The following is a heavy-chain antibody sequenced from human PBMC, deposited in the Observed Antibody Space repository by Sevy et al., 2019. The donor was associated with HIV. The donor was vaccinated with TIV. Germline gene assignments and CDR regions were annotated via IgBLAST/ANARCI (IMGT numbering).Heavy chain of an antibody. Sequence: SETLSLTCSVSGDSISDYYWSWIRQPPGKGLEWIGYTSYSGTTNYSPSLVSRVDISIDTSRKRFSLKLNSVTAADTAMYYCARLRWDVVDAPGATPGCYFDFWGQGTLVTVSS. CDR2: TSYSGTT. CDR1: GDSISDYY. CDR3: ARLRWDVVDAPGATPGCYFDF. D-gene: IGHD2-2*01. V-gene: IGHV4-59*08. J-gene: IGHJ4*02.